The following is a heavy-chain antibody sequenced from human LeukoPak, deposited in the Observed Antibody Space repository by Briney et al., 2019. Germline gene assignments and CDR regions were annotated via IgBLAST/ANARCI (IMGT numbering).Heavy chain of an antibody. CDR3: AKGHGDYGDY. D-gene: IGHD4-17*01. V-gene: IGHV3-23*01. Sequence: GGTLRLSCAASGFTFSSYGMSWVRQAPGKGLEWVSAISGSGGRTYYADSVKGRFTISRDNSRNTLYLQMNSLAAEDTAVYYCAKGHGDYGDYWGQGILVTVSS. J-gene: IGHJ4*02. CDR1: GFTFSSYG. CDR2: ISGSGGRT.